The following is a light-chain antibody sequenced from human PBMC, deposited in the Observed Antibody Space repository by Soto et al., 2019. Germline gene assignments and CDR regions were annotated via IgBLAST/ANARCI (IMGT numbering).Light chain of an antibody. CDR1: SSNLGAGYD. CDR3: AAWDGSLSGHV. J-gene: IGLJ1*01. V-gene: IGLV1-40*01. Sequence: QSVLTQPPSVSGAPGQRVTISCTGNSSNLGAGYDVHWYRQLPGAAPKLVIFGNRNRPSGVPERFSGSKSGTSASLAITGLQGEDEADYYCAAWDGSLSGHVFGTGTKLTVL. CDR2: GNR.